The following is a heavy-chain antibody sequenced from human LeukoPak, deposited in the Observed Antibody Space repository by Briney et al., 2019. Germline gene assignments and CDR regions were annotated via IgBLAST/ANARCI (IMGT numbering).Heavy chain of an antibody. V-gene: IGHV5-51*01. J-gene: IGHJ6*03. CDR1: GYSFTSYW. CDR3: ASRNYDFWSGSGYYYYYMDV. Sequence: GESLKISCKGSGYSFTSYWIGWVRQMPGKGLEWMGIIYPGDSDTRYSPSFQGQVTISADKSISTAYLQWSSLKASDTAKYYCASRNYDFWSGSGYYYYYMDVWGKGTTVTVSS. CDR2: IYPGDSDT. D-gene: IGHD3-3*01.